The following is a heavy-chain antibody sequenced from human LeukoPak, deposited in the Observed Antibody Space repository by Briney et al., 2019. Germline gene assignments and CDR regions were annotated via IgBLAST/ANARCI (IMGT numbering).Heavy chain of an antibody. CDR1: GFTFSSYW. CDR2: IKQDGSEK. J-gene: IGHJ4*02. D-gene: IGHD5-12*01. Sequence: AGGSLRLSCAASGFTFSSYWMSWVRQAPGKGLEWVANIKQDGSEKYYVDSVKGRFTISRDNAKNSLYLQMNSLRAEDTAVYYCARDPSGYSGYTDYWDQGTLVTVSS. V-gene: IGHV3-7*01. CDR3: ARDPSGYSGYTDY.